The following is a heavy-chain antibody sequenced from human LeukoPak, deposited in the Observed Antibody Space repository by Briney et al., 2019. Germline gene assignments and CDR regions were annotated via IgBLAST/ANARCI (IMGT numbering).Heavy chain of an antibody. D-gene: IGHD3-16*02. V-gene: IGHV1-18*01. CDR2: ISGYDGNR. CDR1: GYTFTSYG. J-gene: IGHJ4*02. Sequence: ASVKVSCKTSGYTFTSYGISWVRQAPGQGLEWMGWISGYDGNRNYAQKFQGRVTMTTDTSTSTAYMELRSLRSDDTAVYYCARCDYVWGNYRYRPIIYFDFWGQGTLVTVSS. CDR3: ARCDYVWGNYRYRPIIYFDF.